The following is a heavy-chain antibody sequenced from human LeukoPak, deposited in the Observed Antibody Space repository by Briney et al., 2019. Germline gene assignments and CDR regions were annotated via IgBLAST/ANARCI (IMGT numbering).Heavy chain of an antibody. V-gene: IGHV4-4*02. CDR2: IFHTGST. J-gene: IGHJ3*02. CDR3: ARERDSSGAFDI. D-gene: IGHD3-22*01. CDR1: GGSITNYW. Sequence: SETLSLTCAVSGGSITNYWWSWVRQSPGKGLEWLGEIFHTGSTNYNPSLRSRVTVSVDPSKNQFSLKLSSVTAADTAVYYCARERDSSGAFDIWGQGTMVTVSS.